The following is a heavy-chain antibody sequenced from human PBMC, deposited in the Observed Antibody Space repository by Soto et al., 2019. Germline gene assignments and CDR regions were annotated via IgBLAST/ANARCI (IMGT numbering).Heavy chain of an antibody. CDR2: ISAYNGNT. CDR3: ARGAKGSSGWYFRRRTPQPRNLFDP. V-gene: IGHV1-18*01. J-gene: IGHJ5*02. D-gene: IGHD6-19*01. CDR1: GYTFTSYG. Sequence: ASVKVSCKASGYTFTSYGISWVRQAPGQGLEWMGWISAYNGNTNYAQKLQGRVTMTTDTSTSTAYMELRSLRSDDTAVYYCARGAKGSSGWYFRRRTPQPRNLFDPWGQGSLVTGSS.